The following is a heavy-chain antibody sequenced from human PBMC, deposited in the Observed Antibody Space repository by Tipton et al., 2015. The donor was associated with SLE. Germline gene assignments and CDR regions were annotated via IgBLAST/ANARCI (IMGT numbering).Heavy chain of an antibody. J-gene: IGHJ5*02. CDR2: INHSGST. D-gene: IGHD2-21*01. CDR1: GGSFSGYY. CDR3: ARGHPHIVVVIGGGWFDP. Sequence: LRLSCAVYGGSFSGYYWSWIRQPPGKGLEWIGEINHSGSTNSNPSLKSRVTISMDTSKNQFSLKLRSVTAADTAVYYCARGHPHIVVVIGGGWFDPWGQGTLVTVSS. V-gene: IGHV4-34*01.